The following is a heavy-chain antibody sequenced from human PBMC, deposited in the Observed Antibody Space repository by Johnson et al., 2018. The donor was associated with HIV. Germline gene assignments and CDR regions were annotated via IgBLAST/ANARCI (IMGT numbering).Heavy chain of an antibody. Sequence: QVQLVESGGGLVQPGRSLRLSCAASGFTFSDYYMSWIRQAPGKGLEWVSYISSSGNTIYYADSVKGRFTISRDNAKNSLYLQMNSLRAEDTAVYYCARKKATVFSTTSTNYAFDIWGQGTMVTVSS. V-gene: IGHV3-11*04. J-gene: IGHJ3*02. CDR1: GFTFSDYY. CDR3: ARKKATVFSTTSTNYAFDI. D-gene: IGHD1-1*01. CDR2: ISSSGNTI.